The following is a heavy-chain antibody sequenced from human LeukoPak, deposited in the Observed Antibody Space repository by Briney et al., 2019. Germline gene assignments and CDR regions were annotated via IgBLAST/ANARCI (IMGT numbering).Heavy chain of an antibody. CDR2: ISGSGGST. CDR1: GFTFSSYA. J-gene: IGHJ4*02. CDR3: AKAGSGGVVVPAAISFDY. D-gene: IGHD2-2*01. Sequence: GWSLRLSCAASGFTFSSYAMSWGRQAPGKGLEGVSAISGSGGSTYYADSVKGRVTISRDNSKNTLYLQMNSLRAEDTAVYYCAKAGSGGVVVPAAISFDYWGQGTLVTVSS. V-gene: IGHV3-23*01.